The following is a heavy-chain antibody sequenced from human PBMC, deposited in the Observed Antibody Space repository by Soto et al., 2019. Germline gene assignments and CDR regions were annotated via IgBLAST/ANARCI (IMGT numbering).Heavy chain of an antibody. J-gene: IGHJ4*02. CDR3: AKGQWLVLSYFDY. CDR1: GFTFSTYG. Sequence: PGGSLRLSCAASGFTFSTYGMHWVRQAPGKGLEWVAVISYDGSNKYYADSVKGRFTMSRDNSKNTLYLQMNSLRAEDTAVYYCAKGQWLVLSYFDYWGQGTLVTV. CDR2: ISYDGSNK. D-gene: IGHD6-19*01. V-gene: IGHV3-30*18.